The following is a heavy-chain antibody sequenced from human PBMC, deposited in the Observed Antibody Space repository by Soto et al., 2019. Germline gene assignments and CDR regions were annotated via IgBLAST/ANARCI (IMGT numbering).Heavy chain of an antibody. D-gene: IGHD6-19*01. CDR3: ARDRPVAGNQASNAFDI. J-gene: IGHJ3*02. CDR1: GGSISSGGYY. CDR2: IYYSGGT. Sequence: QVQLQESGPGLVKPSQTLSLTCTVSGGSISSGGYYWSWIRQHPGKGLEWIGYIYYSGGTYYNPSLKSRVTISVDTSKNQFSLKLSSVTAADTAVYYCARDRPVAGNQASNAFDIWGQGTMVTVSS. V-gene: IGHV4-31*03.